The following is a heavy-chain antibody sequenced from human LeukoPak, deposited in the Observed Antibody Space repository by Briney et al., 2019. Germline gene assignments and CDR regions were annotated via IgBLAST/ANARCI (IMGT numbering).Heavy chain of an antibody. CDR3: ARSAPLYDYVWGSPYYFDY. Sequence: SETLSLTCTVSGGSISSYYWSWTRQPPGKGLEWIGYIYYSGSTNYNPSLKSRVTISVDTSKNQFSLKLSSVTAADTAVYYCARSAPLYDYVWGSPYYFDYWGQGTLVTVSS. V-gene: IGHV4-59*01. D-gene: IGHD3-16*01. CDR1: GGSISSYY. J-gene: IGHJ4*02. CDR2: IYYSGST.